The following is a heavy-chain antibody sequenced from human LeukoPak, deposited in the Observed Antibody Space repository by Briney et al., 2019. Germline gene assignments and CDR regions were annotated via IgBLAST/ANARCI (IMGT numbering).Heavy chain of an antibody. CDR2: INHSGST. Sequence: SETLSLTCAVYGGSFSGYYWSWIRQPPGKGLEWIGEINHSGSTNYNPSLKSRVTISVDTSKNQFSLKLSSVTAADTAVYYCARVDGSRSFHYYYYYGMDVWGKGTTVTVSS. V-gene: IGHV4-34*01. CDR1: GGSFSGYY. CDR3: ARVDGSRSFHYYYYYGMDV. D-gene: IGHD3-10*01. J-gene: IGHJ6*04.